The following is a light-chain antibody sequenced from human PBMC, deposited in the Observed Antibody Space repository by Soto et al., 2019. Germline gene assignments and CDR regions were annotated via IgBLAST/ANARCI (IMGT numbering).Light chain of an antibody. J-gene: IGKJ4*01. V-gene: IGKV1-5*01. Sequence: DIQMTQSPSTLSASVGDRVAITCRASQTISNWLAWYQQKPGKAPKLLIFDASNLESGVPSRFSGSGSGTEFTLTISSLQPDDFPTYYCQQYGNYSLTFGGRTNLEIK. CDR1: QTISNW. CDR2: DAS. CDR3: QQYGNYSLT.